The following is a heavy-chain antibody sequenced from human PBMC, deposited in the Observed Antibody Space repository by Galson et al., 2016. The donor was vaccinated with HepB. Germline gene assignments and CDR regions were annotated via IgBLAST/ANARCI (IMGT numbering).Heavy chain of an antibody. CDR1: GSSFTTYW. Sequence: QSGAEVTKPGESLKISCKGSGSSFTTYWIAWVRQMPGKGLEWMGIIYPGDSDTRYSPSFQGQVTISADKSVSTAYLQWSSLKASDTGMYYCARSPWRHYYQYARDVWGQGTTVTVSS. CDR3: ARSPWRHYYQYARDV. CDR2: IYPGDSDT. J-gene: IGHJ6*02. V-gene: IGHV5-51*01.